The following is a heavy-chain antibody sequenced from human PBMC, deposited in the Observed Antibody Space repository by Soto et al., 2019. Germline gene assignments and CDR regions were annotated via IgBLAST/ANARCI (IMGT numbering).Heavy chain of an antibody. CDR2: IYNSGTT. CDR3: ARAPAP. CDR1: GGSITRGGYY. Sequence: QVQLQESGPGLVKPSETLSLTCTVSGGSITRGGYYWSWIRQHPGKGLEWIGYIYNSGTTYYNPSLXGXXTISVDTSKNQFSLKLTSVTAADTAVYYCARAPAPWGQGTLVTVSS. J-gene: IGHJ5*02. V-gene: IGHV4-31*03.